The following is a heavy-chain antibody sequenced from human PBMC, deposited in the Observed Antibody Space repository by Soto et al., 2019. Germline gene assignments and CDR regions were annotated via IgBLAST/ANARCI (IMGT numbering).Heavy chain of an antibody. J-gene: IGHJ4*02. V-gene: IGHV4-34*01. Sequence: QVQLQQWGAGRLKPSETLSLTCAVYGGSFSGYYWSWIRQPPGKGLEWIGEINHSGSTNYNPSLKSRVTISVDTSKNQFSLTLSSVTAADTAVYSCASGRPGADKIAAAGTDRGVEFDYWVQGTMVTVSS. CDR1: GGSFSGYY. D-gene: IGHD6-13*01. CDR3: ASGRPGADKIAAAGTDRGVEFDY. CDR2: INHSGST.